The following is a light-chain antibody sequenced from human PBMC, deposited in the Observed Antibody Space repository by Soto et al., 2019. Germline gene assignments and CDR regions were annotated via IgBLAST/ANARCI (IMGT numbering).Light chain of an antibody. CDR2: EVS. CDR1: SSDIGIYNY. Sequence: QSVLTQPASVSGSPGQSITISCTGASSDIGIYNYVSWYQQHPGKAPKLMIFEVSHRPSGVSNRFSGSKSGNTASLTISGLQAEDEAHYYCSSYSGSSTLVIFGGGTKVTVL. V-gene: IGLV2-14*01. J-gene: IGLJ2*01. CDR3: SSYSGSSTLVI.